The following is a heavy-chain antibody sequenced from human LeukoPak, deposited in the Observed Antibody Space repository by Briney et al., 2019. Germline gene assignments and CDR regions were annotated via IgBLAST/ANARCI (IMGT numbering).Heavy chain of an antibody. CDR1: GYTFTNYG. J-gene: IGHJ4*02. D-gene: IGHD3-10*01. V-gene: IGHV1-18*01. CDR3: ARDGRLTIFVRGIITEGSPPKN. CDR2: ISAYNGNT. Sequence: ASVKVSCKASGYTFTNYGINWVRQAPGQGLEWMGWISAYNGNTNYAQKLQGRVTMTTDTSTSTAYMELRSLRSDDTAVYYCARDGRLTIFVRGIITEGSPPKNWGQGTLVTVSS.